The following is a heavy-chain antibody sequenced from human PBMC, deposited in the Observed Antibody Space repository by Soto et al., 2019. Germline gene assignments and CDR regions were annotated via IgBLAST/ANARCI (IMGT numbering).Heavy chain of an antibody. CDR2: ISNDGTFE. CDR1: GFSFISYS. V-gene: IGHV3-30*18. Sequence: QVQLVESGGDVVQPGRSLRLSCVASGFSFISYSMHWVRQAPGKGLEWVAVISNDGTFEFYGDSVKGRFTISRDNSKNTLFLQLNSLRPEDTGVYYCAKVGGLLASGNFRKHPIDFWGQGTLVAVSS. D-gene: IGHD3-10*01. CDR3: AKVGGLLASGNFRKHPIDF. J-gene: IGHJ4*02.